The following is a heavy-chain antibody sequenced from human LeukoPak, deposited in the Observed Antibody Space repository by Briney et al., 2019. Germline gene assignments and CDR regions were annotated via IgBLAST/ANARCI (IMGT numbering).Heavy chain of an antibody. V-gene: IGHV3-23*01. Sequence: PGGSLRLSCAASGFTFSSYAMSWVRQAPGKGLEWVSAISGSGGSTYYADSVKGRFTISRDNAKNTLYLLMNSLRAEDTAMYYCARDGPSVEAPIDYWGQGTRVTAPS. D-gene: IGHD1-1*01. CDR1: GFTFSSYA. J-gene: IGHJ4*02. CDR3: ARDGPSVEAPIDY. CDR2: ISGSGGST.